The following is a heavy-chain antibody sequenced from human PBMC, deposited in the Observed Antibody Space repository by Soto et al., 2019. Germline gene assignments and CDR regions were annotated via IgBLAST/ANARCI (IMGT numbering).Heavy chain of an antibody. CDR1: ECYLRKHD. CDR3: ARYRHLEWLSHPYYYGMDV. CDR2: IYYIGST. J-gene: IGHJ6*02. D-gene: IGHD3-3*01. V-gene: IGHV4-59*11. Sequence: TWVPLSLTYRVSECYLRKHDVILIRKPPVNGLEWIGYIYYIGSTNYNPSLKSRVTISVDKSKNQFSLKLSSVTAEDTAVYYCARYRHLEWLSHPYYYGMDVWGQGTSVTVFS.